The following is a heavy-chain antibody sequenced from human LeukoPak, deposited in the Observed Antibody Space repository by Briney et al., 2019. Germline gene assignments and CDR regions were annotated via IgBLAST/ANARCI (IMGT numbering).Heavy chain of an antibody. V-gene: IGHV3-11*04. J-gene: IGHJ3*02. CDR1: GFTFSDYY. CDR3: ARDPVGGRQDAFDI. Sequence: GGSLRLSCAASGFTFSDYYMSWIRQAPGKGLEWVSYISSSGSTIYYADSVKGRFTISRDNAKNSLYLQMNSLRAEDTAVYYCARDPVGGRQDAFDIWGQGTMVTVSS. D-gene: IGHD2-2*01. CDR2: ISSSGSTI.